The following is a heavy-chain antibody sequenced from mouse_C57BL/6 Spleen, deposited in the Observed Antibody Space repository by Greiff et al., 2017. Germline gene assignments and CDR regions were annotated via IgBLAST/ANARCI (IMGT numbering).Heavy chain of an antibody. CDR1: GYTFTDYY. V-gene: IGHV1-76*01. J-gene: IGHJ3*01. Sequence: QVHVKQSGAELVRPGASVKLSCKASGYTFTDYYINWVKQRPGQGLEWIARIYPGSGNTYYNEKFKGKATLTAEKSSSTAYMQLSSLTSEDSAVYFCARDYDYGWFAYWGQGTLVTVSA. D-gene: IGHD2-4*01. CDR3: ARDYDYGWFAY. CDR2: IYPGSGNT.